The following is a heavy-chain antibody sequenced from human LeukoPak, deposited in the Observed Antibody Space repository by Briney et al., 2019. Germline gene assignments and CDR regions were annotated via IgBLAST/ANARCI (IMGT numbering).Heavy chain of an antibody. V-gene: IGHV1-8*01. CDR3: ARGRASGWYFDY. Sequence: APVKVSCKASGYTFTSYDINWVRQATGQGLEWMGWMNPNSGNTGYAQKFQGRVTMTRNTSISTAYMELSSLRSEDTAVYYCARGRASGWYFDYWGQGTLVTVSS. CDR2: MNPNSGNT. CDR1: GYTFTSYD. D-gene: IGHD6-19*01. J-gene: IGHJ4*02.